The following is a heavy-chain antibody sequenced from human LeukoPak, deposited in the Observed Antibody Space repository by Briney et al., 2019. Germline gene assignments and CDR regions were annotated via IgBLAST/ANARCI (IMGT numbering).Heavy chain of an antibody. J-gene: IGHJ4*02. CDR3: ARDTSGYRRGSFDY. D-gene: IGHD3-22*01. CDR1: GGSISSYY. CDR2: IYYSGST. V-gene: IGHV4-59*01. Sequence: PSETLSLTCTVSGGSISSYYWSWIRDPPGKGLEWIGYIYYSGSTSYNPSLKSRVTISVDTSNNQFSLKLSSVTAADTAVYYCARDTSGYRRGSFDYWGQGTLVTVSS.